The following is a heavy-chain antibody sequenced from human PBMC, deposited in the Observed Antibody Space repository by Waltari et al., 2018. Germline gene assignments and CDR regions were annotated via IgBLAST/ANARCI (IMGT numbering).Heavy chain of an antibody. V-gene: IGHV4-38-2*01. J-gene: IGHJ4*02. Sequence: QVQLQESGPGLVKPSETLSLTCAVSGYSISSGYYWGWIRQPPGKGLEWIGSIYHSGSTYYNPSLKSRVTISVDTSKNQFSLKLSSVTAADTAVYYCAFLGRRDGYNSVYFDYWGQGTLVTVSS. D-gene: IGHD5-12*01. CDR1: GYSISSGYY. CDR2: IYHSGST. CDR3: AFLGRRDGYNSVYFDY.